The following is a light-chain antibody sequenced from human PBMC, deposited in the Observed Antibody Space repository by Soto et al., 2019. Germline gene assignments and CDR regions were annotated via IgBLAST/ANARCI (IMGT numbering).Light chain of an antibody. J-gene: IGKJ5*01. CDR2: DAS. Sequence: EIVLTQSPATLSLSPGERATLSCRASQSVSSFLAWYQQRPGQAPRLLIFDASNRATGIPARFSGSRSGTDFTLTISSLEPEDFAVYYCQQRSSWITFGQGTRLAIK. V-gene: IGKV3-11*01. CDR1: QSVSSF. CDR3: QQRSSWIT.